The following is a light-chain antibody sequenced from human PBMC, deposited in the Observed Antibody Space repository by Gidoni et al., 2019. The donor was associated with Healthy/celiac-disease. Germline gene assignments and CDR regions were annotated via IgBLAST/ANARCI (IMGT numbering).Light chain of an antibody. CDR3: QQSYSTPPWT. CDR2: AAS. CDR1: QSIRSY. J-gene: IGKJ1*01. V-gene: IGKV1-39*01. Sequence: DIQMTQSPSSLSASVGDRVTITCRASQSIRSYLNWYQQKPGKAPKLLIYAASSLQSGVPSRFSGSGSGTDFTITISSLQPADFATYYCQQSYSTPPWTFGQGTKVEIK.